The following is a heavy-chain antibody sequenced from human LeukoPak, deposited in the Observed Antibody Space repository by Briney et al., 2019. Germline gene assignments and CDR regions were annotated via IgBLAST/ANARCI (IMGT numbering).Heavy chain of an antibody. J-gene: IGHJ4*02. CDR1: GGTFSSYA. CDR3: AKRIQSAMATGY. V-gene: IGHV1-69*06. CDR2: IIPIFGTA. Sequence: SVKVSCKASGGTFSSYAISWVRQAPGQGLEWMGGIIPIFGTANYAQKFQGRVTITADKSTSTAYMELSSLRSEDTAVYYCAKRIQSAMATGYWGQGTLVTVSS. D-gene: IGHD5-18*01.